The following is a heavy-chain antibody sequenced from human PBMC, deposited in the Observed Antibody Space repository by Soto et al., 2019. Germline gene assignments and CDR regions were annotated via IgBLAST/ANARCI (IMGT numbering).Heavy chain of an antibody. CDR3: ARTYSSSFSSFDY. CDR2: ISVSTTGT. V-gene: IGHV3-23*01. D-gene: IGHD6-19*01. Sequence: PGVSLRLSFAASGFIFSNYSMSWVRQAPGKGLEWVSHISVSTTGTYYADSVKGRFTISRDNSKNTLYLQMNGLRADDTAVFYCARTYSSSFSSFDYWGQGTLVTVSS. CDR1: GFIFSNYS. J-gene: IGHJ4*02.